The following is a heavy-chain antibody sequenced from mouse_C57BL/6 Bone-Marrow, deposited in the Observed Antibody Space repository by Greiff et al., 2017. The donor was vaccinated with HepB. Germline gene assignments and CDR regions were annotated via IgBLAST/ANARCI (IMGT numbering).Heavy chain of an antibody. CDR2: IHPNSGST. D-gene: IGHD2-4*01. V-gene: IGHV1-64*01. CDR1: GYTFTSYW. CDR3: ANDYGGGFDY. J-gene: IGHJ2*01. Sequence: VQLQHSGAELVKPGASVKLSCKASGYTFTSYWMHWVKQRPGQGLEWIGMIHPNSGSTNYNEKFKSKATLTVDKSSSTAYMQLSSLTSEDSAVYYCANDYGGGFDYWGQGTTLTVSS.